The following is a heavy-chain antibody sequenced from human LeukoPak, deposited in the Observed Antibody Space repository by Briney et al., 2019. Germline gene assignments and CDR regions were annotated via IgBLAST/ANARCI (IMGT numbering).Heavy chain of an antibody. V-gene: IGHV3-21*01. CDR1: GFTFSNYS. Sequence: GSLRLSCAASGFTFSNYSMNWVRQAPGKGLEWVSSISSSVIYRYYADSVKGRFTISRDNAKNSPYLQMNSLRAEDTAVYYCARDCTSSSCYDYWGQGTLVTVSS. D-gene: IGHD2-2*01. J-gene: IGHJ4*02. CDR3: ARDCTSSSCYDY. CDR2: ISSSVIYR.